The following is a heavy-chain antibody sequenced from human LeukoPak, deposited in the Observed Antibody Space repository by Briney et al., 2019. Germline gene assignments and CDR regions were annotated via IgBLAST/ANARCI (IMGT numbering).Heavy chain of an antibody. CDR3: AREAWSLTGYTYYFDY. CDR2: IYTSGST. V-gene: IGHV4-4*07. Sequence: SETLSLTCTVSGGSISSYYWSWIRQPAGKGLEWIGRIYTSGSTNYNPSLKSRVTMSVDTSKNQFSLKLSSVTAADTTVYYCAREAWSLTGYTYYFDYWGQGTLVTVSS. D-gene: IGHD3-9*01. J-gene: IGHJ4*02. CDR1: GGSISSYY.